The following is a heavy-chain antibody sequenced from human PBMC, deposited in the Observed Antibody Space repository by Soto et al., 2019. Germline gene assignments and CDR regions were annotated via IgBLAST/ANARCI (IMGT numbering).Heavy chain of an antibody. CDR2: IYPGGST. CDR1: GGSISSYY. D-gene: IGHD6-13*01. Sequence: SETLSLTCTVSGGSISSYYWSWVRQPPGKGLEWIGYIYPGGSTSYNPSLKSRVTISVDTSKNQFSLKLSSVTAADTAVYYCARDRRYSIIWVLTHYYYYGMDLWGQGTTVTVS. J-gene: IGHJ6*02. CDR3: ARDRRYSIIWVLTHYYYYGMDL. V-gene: IGHV4-59*01.